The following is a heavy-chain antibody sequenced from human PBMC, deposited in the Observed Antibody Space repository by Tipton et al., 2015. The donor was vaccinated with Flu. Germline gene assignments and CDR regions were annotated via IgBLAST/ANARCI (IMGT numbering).Heavy chain of an antibody. D-gene: IGHD3-16*01. CDR1: GGSISSYY. CDR2: IYYSGST. J-gene: IGHJ6*03. CDR3: ARVLGGEPPVRHYYYYMDV. V-gene: IGHV4-59*01. Sequence: TLSLTCTVSGGSISSYYWSWIRQPPGKGLEWIGYIYYSGSTNYNPSLKSRVTISVDTSKNQFSLKLSSVTAADTAVYYCARVLGGEPPVRHYYYYMDVWGKGTTVTVSS.